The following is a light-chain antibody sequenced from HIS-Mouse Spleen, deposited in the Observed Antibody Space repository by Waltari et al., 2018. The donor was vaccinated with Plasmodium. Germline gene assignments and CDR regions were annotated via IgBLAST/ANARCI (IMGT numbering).Light chain of an antibody. Sequence: EIVMTQSPATLSVSPGQRATLSCRASQNVSSNLACYQQKPGQAPRLLIYGASTRATGIPARFSGSGSGTEFTLTISSLQSEDFAVYYCQQYNNWSFTFGPGTKVDIK. CDR2: GAS. V-gene: IGKV3-15*01. CDR3: QQYNNWSFT. J-gene: IGKJ3*01. CDR1: QNVSSN.